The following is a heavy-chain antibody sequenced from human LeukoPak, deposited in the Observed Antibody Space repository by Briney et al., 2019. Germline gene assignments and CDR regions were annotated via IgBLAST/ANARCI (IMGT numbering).Heavy chain of an antibody. CDR3: AGRHFDP. J-gene: IGHJ2*01. V-gene: IGHV3-21*04. CDR1: GFTFSSYS. Sequence: GGSLRLSCAASGFTFSSYSMNWVRQVPGKGLEWVSSISSSSTYADSVKGRFTISRDSAKNSLYLQMNSLRAEDTAVYYCAGRHFDPWGRGTLVTVSS. CDR2: ISSSST.